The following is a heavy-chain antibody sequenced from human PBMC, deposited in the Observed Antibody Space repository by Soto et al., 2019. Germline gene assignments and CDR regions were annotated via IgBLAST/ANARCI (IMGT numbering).Heavy chain of an antibody. D-gene: IGHD4-17*01. CDR2: IRSKANSYAT. Sequence: EVQLVESGGGLVQPGGSLKLSSAASGFTFSGSAMHWVRQASGKGLEWVGRIRSKANSYATAYAASVKGRFTISRDDSKNTAYLQMNSLKTEDTAVYYCTRRPYGDPTYYYYMDVWGKGTTVTVSS. CDR3: TRRPYGDPTYYYYMDV. V-gene: IGHV3-73*01. CDR1: GFTFSGSA. J-gene: IGHJ6*03.